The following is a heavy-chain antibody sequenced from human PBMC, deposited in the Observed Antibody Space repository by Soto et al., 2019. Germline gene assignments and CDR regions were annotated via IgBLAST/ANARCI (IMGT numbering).Heavy chain of an antibody. CDR2: IYCTGTT. V-gene: IGHV4-39*01. J-gene: IGHJ6*02. Sequence: SETLSLTCTVIGGSIGSPNVSWSWIRQPPGKGLEWIGSIYCTGTTYYNPSLNSRLTISVDTSKNQFSLNVISVTAADTAVYYCRRSSRYSTDVWGQGTTVTVSS. CDR1: GGSIGSPNVS. CDR3: RRSSRYSTDV. D-gene: IGHD6-13*01.